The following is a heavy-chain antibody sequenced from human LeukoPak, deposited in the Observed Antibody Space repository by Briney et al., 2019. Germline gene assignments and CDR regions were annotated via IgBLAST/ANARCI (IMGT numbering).Heavy chain of an antibody. CDR2: IKQDGSGK. J-gene: IGHJ4*02. CDR1: GFTFSSYG. V-gene: IGHV3-7*01. Sequence: PGGSLRLSCAASGFTFSSYGMHWVRQAPGKGLEWVANIKQDGSGKYYVDSVKGRFTISRDNSKNTLYLQMNSLRAEDTAIYYCKEVDYWGQGTLVTVSS. CDR3: KEVDY.